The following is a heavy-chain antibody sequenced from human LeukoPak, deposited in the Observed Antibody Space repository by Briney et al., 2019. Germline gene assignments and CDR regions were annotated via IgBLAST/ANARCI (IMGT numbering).Heavy chain of an antibody. J-gene: IGHJ4*02. D-gene: IGHD5-24*01. CDR3: ARDQYPRDGYNSGLIFDY. CDR1: GFTFSSYG. CDR2: ISSSSSYI. Sequence: PGGSLRLSCAASGFTFSSYGMHWVRQAPGKGLEWVSSISSSSSYIYYADSVKGRFTISRDNAKNSLYLQMNSLRAEDTAVYYCARDQYPRDGYNSGLIFDYWGQGTLVTVSS. V-gene: IGHV3-21*01.